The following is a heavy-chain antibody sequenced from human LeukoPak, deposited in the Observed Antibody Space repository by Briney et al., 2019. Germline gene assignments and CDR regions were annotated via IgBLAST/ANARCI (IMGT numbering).Heavy chain of an antibody. CDR1: GYSISSGYY. CDR3: ARRPVVVTAGFDY. J-gene: IGHJ4*02. V-gene: IGHV4-38-2*02. D-gene: IGHD2-21*02. CDR2: IYHSGST. Sequence: SETLSLTCTVSGYSISSGYYWGWIRQPPGKGLEWIGSIYHSGSTYYNPSLESRVTISVDTSKNQFSLKLSSVTAADTAVYYCARRPVVVTAGFDYWGQGTLVTVSS.